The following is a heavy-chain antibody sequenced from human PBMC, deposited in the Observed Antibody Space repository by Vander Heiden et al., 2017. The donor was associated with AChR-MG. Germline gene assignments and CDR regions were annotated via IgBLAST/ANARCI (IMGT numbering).Heavy chain of an antibody. Sequence: EVQLVESGGGLVKPGGSLRLSCVVSGFTFSSYGMSWVCQAPGKGLEWVSSISTSISYIDYADSVKGRFTISRDNAKNSLYLQMNSLRAEDTAVYYCARVAISGWFDPWGQGTLVTVSS. V-gene: IGHV3-21*01. J-gene: IGHJ5*02. CDR3: ARVAISGWFDP. CDR2: ISTSISYI. CDR1: GFTFSSYG. D-gene: IGHD3-10*01.